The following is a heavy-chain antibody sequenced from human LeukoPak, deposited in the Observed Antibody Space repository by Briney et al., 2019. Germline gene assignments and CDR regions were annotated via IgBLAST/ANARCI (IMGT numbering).Heavy chain of an antibody. CDR1: GYSISSDCY. V-gene: IGHV4-38-2*02. CDR2: VYHTGST. J-gene: IGHJ4*02. CDR3: ARRGILTGYPHDY. Sequence: SETLSLTCIVSGYSISSDCYWGWIRQPPGKGLEWIGSVYHTGSTYYNPSLKSRVTISADTSKNQFSLKLSSVTAADTAVYYCARRGILTGYPHDYWGQGTLVTVSS. D-gene: IGHD3-9*01.